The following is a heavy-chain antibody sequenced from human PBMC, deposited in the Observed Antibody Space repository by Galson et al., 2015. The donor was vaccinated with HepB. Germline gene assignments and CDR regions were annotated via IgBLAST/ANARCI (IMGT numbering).Heavy chain of an antibody. CDR1: GGSISISSHY. CDR2: TFYSGSS. D-gene: IGHD3-3*01. Sequence: LSLTCTASGGSISISSHYWGWIRQPPGKGLEWIGFTFYSGSSYYNPSLKSRLTISVDASKNQFSLELNSVTAADTAVYYCARRYDFWSGYGDAFDIWGQGTMVTVSS. V-gene: IGHV4-39*01. J-gene: IGHJ3*02. CDR3: ARRYDFWSGYGDAFDI.